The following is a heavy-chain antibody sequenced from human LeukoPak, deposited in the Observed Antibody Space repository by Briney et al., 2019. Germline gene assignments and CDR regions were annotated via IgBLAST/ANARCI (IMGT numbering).Heavy chain of an antibody. CDR1: GYTFTGYY. CDR3: ARDRGSGWFVY. V-gene: IGHV1-46*01. J-gene: IGHJ4*02. CDR2: INPSGGST. Sequence: ASVKVSCKASGYTFTGYYMHWVRQAPGQGLEWMGIINPSGGSTSYAQKFQGRVTMTRDTSTSTVYMELSSLRSEDTAVYYCARDRGSGWFVYWGQGTLVTVSS. D-gene: IGHD6-19*01.